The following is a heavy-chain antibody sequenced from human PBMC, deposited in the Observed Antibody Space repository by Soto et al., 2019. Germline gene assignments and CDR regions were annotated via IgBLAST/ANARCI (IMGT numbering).Heavy chain of an antibody. CDR3: ARASLANMAARSEPRLDY. Sequence: GESLKISCAASGFTFSSYSMNWVRQAPGKGLEWVSYISSSSSTIYYADSVKGRFTISRDNAKNSLYLQMNSLRDEDTAVYYCARASLANMAARSEPRLDYWGQGTLVTVSS. CDR2: ISSSSSTI. CDR1: GFTFSSYS. V-gene: IGHV3-48*02. J-gene: IGHJ4*02. D-gene: IGHD6-6*01.